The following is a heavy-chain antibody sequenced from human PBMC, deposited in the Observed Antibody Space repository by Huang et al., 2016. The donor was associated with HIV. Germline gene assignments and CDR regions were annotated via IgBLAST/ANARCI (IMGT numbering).Heavy chain of an antibody. V-gene: IGHV1-3*01. D-gene: IGHD6-19*01. CDR3: ARDKEAGTPFFDP. J-gene: IGHJ5*02. CDR1: GFNFLTYA. CDR2: INGDGLT. Sequence: QVQLVQSGAEVEKPGASVNLSCKASGFNFLTYALHWVGQAPGQRREWMGWINGDGLTKYSQKFQGRVTSTRDRSASTVYVDFKSLTYEDTAVYYCARDKEAGTPFFDPWGQGTLVTVSS.